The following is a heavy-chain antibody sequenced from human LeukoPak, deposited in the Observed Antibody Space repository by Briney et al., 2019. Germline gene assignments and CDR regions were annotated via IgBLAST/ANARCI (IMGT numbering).Heavy chain of an antibody. J-gene: IGHJ4*02. D-gene: IGHD3-3*01. CDR3: ARESITIFGVVTHKPIDY. CDR1: GYTFTSYG. V-gene: IGHV1-18*01. Sequence: ASVKVSCKASGYTFTSYGISWVRQAPGQGLEWMGWISAYNGNTNYAQKLPGRVTMTTDTSTSTAYMELRSLRSDDTAVYYCARESITIFGVVTHKPIDYWGQGTLVTVSS. CDR2: ISAYNGNT.